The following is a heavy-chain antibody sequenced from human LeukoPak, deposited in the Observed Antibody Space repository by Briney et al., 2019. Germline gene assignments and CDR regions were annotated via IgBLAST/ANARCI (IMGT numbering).Heavy chain of an antibody. CDR2: IRSKANSYAT. CDR1: GFTFSGSA. J-gene: IGHJ4*02. D-gene: IGHD3-16*01. CDR3: TAAQDYYVYFDY. Sequence: GGSLRLSCAASGFTFSGSAMHWVRQASGKGLEWVGRIRSKANSYATAYAASVKGRFTISRDDSKNTAYLQMNSLKTEDTAVYYCTAAQDYYVYFDYWGQGTLVTVSS. V-gene: IGHV3-73*01.